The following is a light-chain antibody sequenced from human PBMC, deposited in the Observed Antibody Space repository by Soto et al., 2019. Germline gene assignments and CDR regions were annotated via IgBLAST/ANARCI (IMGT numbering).Light chain of an antibody. CDR1: SSDGGGYNY. CDR2: DVT. V-gene: IGLV2-11*01. Sequence: QSVLTQPASVSGSPGQSITISCTGTSSDGGGYNYVSWYQQHPGRVPKRLIYDVTMRPSGVPDRFSGSKSGNTAYLTISALQAEDEADYYCSSYAGGPYVFGTVTKLTVL. J-gene: IGLJ1*01. CDR3: SSYAGGPYV.